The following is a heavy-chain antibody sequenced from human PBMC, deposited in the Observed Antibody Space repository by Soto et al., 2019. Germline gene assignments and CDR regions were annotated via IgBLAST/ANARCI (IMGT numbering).Heavy chain of an antibody. CDR3: ARESEDLTSNFDY. V-gene: IGHV3-30*04. Sequence: QEQLLASGGAVVQPGKSLRLSCVASGFDFKTYAMNWVRQVPGRGLEWLAVISADGSDAYYTASVKGRFTIARDNSKNTLYLEMNSLRAEDTAVYYCARESEDLTSNFDYWGQGTLVTVSS. CDR2: ISADGSDA. J-gene: IGHJ4*02. CDR1: GFDFKTYA.